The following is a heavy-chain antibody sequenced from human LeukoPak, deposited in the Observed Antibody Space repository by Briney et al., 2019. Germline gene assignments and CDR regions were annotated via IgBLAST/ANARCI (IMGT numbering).Heavy chain of an antibody. CDR3: AKGGKWDVTPFDY. J-gene: IGHJ4*02. V-gene: IGHV3-23*01. Sequence: GGSLRLSCAASGFSFTSYSMNWVRQAPGKGLEWVSTISGGGGSTYYADSVKGRFTISRDNSKNTLYLQVNSLRAEDTAVYYCAKGGKWDVTPFDYWGQGTLVTVSS. CDR2: ISGGGGST. CDR1: GFSFTSYS. D-gene: IGHD1-26*01.